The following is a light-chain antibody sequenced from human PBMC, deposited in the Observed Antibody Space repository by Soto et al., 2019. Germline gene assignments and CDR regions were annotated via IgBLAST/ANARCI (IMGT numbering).Light chain of an antibody. J-gene: IGLJ1*01. V-gene: IGLV2-18*01. Sequence: SVLTQPPSVSGSPGQSVTISCTGTSTDFVSYNRVSWYQQPPGTAPKLMIYEVSKRPSGVPDRFSGSKSGNTASLTISGLQAVDEADYYCSLYTSENAYVFGTGTRSP. CDR1: STDFVSYNR. CDR2: EVS. CDR3: SLYTSENAYV.